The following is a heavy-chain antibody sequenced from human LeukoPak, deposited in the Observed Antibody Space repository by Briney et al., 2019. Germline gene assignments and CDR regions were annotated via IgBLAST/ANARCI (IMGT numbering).Heavy chain of an antibody. D-gene: IGHD6-6*01. J-gene: IGHJ4*02. CDR2: ISSSSSYI. CDR3: ARDPESSSFFDY. V-gene: IGHV3-21*01. CDR1: GFTFSSYS. Sequence: GGSLRLSCAASGFTFSSYSMNWVRQAPGKGLEWVSSISSSSSYIYCADSVKGRFTISRDNSKNTLYLQMNSLRAEDTAVYYCARDPESSSFFDYWGQGTLVTVSS.